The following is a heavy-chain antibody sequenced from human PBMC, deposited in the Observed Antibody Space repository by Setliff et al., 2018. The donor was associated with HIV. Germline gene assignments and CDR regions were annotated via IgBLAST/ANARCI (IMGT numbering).Heavy chain of an antibody. J-gene: IGHJ4*02. D-gene: IGHD3-22*01. CDR2: INAGNGNT. CDR3: AKEGALSSGLLDY. CDR1: GYTFTSYA. Sequence: GASVKVSCKASGYTFTSYAMHWVRQAPGQRLEWMGWINAGNGNTKYSQKFQGRVTITRDTSASTAYMELSSLRPEDTAVYYCAKEGALSSGLLDYWGQGTLVTVSS. V-gene: IGHV1-3*01.